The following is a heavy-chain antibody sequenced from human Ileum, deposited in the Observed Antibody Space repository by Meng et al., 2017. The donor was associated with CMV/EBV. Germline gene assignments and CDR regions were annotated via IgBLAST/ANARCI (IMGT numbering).Heavy chain of an antibody. CDR2: ISAYNGNT. Sequence: ASVKVSCKTSGHTFSNDGISWVRQAPGQGLEWMGWISAYNGNTNYAQKFQGRVTMTTDTSTSTGYVELRSLRSDDTAVYYCARIARWGDLSPDYWGQGTLVTVSS. J-gene: IGHJ4*02. CDR3: ARIARWGDLSPDY. V-gene: IGHV1-18*04. D-gene: IGHD3-16*02. CDR1: GHTFSNDG.